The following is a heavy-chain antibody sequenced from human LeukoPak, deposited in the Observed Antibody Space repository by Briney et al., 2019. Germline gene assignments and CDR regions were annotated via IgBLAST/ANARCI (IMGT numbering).Heavy chain of an antibody. Sequence: GGSLRLSCAASGFTFSSYGMHWVRQAPGKGLEWVAVISYDGSNKYYADSVKGRFTISRDNSKNTLYLQMNSLRAEDTAVYYCAKDSESFVVVPAAPFDYWGQGTLVTVSS. CDR2: ISYDGSNK. J-gene: IGHJ4*02. D-gene: IGHD2-2*01. V-gene: IGHV3-30*18. CDR1: GFTFSSYG. CDR3: AKDSESFVVVPAAPFDY.